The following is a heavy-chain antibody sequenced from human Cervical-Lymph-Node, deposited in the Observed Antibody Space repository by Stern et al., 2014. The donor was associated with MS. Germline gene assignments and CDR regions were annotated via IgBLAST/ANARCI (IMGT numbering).Heavy chain of an antibody. D-gene: IGHD4-17*01. CDR1: GFTFSSYA. V-gene: IGHV3-23*04. J-gene: IGHJ2*01. CDR2: FSGSGGST. Sequence: EVQLVESGGGLVQPGGSLRLSWAASGFTFSSYAMSWVRQAPGKGREWVSAFSGSGGSTYYADSVKGRFTISRDNSKNTLYLQMNSLRAEDTAVYYCAKDHGDYEADWYFDLWGRGTLVTVSS. CDR3: AKDHGDYEADWYFDL.